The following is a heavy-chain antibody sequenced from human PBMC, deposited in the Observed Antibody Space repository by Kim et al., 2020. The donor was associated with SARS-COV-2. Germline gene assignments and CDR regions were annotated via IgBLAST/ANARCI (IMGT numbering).Heavy chain of an antibody. J-gene: IGHJ4*02. V-gene: IGHV4-34*01. CDR1: GGSFSGYY. D-gene: IGHD6-13*01. CDR3: ARGYSSSWYEDY. CDR2: INHSGST. Sequence: SETLSLTCAVYGGSFSGYYWSWIRQPPGKGLEWIGEINHSGSTNYNPSLKSRVTISVDTSKNQFSLKLSFVTAADTAVYYCARGYSSSWYEDYWGQGTLVTVSS.